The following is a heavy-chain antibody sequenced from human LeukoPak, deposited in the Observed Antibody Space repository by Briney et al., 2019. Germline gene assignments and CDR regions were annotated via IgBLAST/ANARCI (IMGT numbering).Heavy chain of an antibody. J-gene: IGHJ4*02. CDR2: IRNKANSYTK. Sequence: PGGALRLSCAAAGFTFIDHYMDWVRQAPGKGLEWSGRIRNKANSYTKENAASVKGRFTVSRDDSKNSLFLQMNSLESEDTAVYYCARGDSAYDLFGHIDYWGQGTLVTVSS. V-gene: IGHV3-72*01. CDR1: GFTFIDHY. D-gene: IGHD5-12*01. CDR3: ARGDSAYDLFGHIDY.